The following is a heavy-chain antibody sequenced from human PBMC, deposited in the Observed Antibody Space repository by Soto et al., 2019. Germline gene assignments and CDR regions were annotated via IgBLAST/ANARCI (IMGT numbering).Heavy chain of an antibody. D-gene: IGHD6-19*01. CDR1: GGTFSSYA. Sequence: ASVKVSCEASGGTFSSYAISWVRQAPGQGLEWMGGIIPIFGTANCAQKFQGRVTITADESTSTAYMELSSLRSEETAVYYCARDLGSSGWGVYYYYYYGMDVWGQGTTVTVSS. V-gene: IGHV1-69*13. J-gene: IGHJ6*02. CDR3: ARDLGSSGWGVYYYYYYGMDV. CDR2: IIPIFGTA.